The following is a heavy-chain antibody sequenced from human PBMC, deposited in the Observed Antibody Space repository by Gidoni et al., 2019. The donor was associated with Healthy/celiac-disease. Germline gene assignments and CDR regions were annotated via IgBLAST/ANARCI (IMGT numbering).Heavy chain of an antibody. J-gene: IGHJ1*01. CDR3: ARGGRRDMVVVPAAREYFQH. CDR2: INHSGST. V-gene: IGHV4-34*01. Sequence: IGEINHSGSTNYNPSLKSRVTISVDTSKNQFSLKLSSVTAADTAVYYCARGGRRDMVVVPAAREYFQHWGQGTLVTVSS. D-gene: IGHD2-2*01.